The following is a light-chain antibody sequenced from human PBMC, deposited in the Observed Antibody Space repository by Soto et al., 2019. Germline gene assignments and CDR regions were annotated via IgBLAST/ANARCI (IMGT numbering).Light chain of an antibody. J-gene: IGLJ1*01. CDR3: NSYTSNNTYV. CDR1: SSDVGAFNY. V-gene: IGLV2-14*03. CDR2: DGS. Sequence: QSVLTQPASVSGSPGQAITISCSGTSSDVGAFNYVSWYQQHPGKAPKLMIYDGSNRPSGVSNRFSGSKSGNTASLTISGLRADDEADYYCNSYTSNNTYVFGTGTKLTVL.